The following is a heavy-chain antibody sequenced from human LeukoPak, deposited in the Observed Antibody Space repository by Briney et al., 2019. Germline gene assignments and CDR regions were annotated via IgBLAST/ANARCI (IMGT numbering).Heavy chain of an antibody. CDR2: INHNGNVN. Sequence: PGGSLRLSCAASGFTFSSYWMNWARQAPGEGLERVASINHNGNVNYYVDSVKGRFTISRDNAKNSLYLQMSNLRAEDTAVYFCARGGGLDVWGQGATVTVSS. J-gene: IGHJ6*02. V-gene: IGHV3-7*03. CDR3: ARGGGLDV. CDR1: GFTFSSYW. D-gene: IGHD3-16*01.